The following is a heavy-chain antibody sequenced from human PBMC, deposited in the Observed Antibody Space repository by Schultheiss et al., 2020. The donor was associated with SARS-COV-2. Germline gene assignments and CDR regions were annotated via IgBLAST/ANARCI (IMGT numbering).Heavy chain of an antibody. CDR2: IYYTGST. Sequence: GSLRLSCAVYGGSFSGYYWSWIRQPPGKGLEWIGYIYYTGSTNYNPSLNSRVTISVDTSKNQFSLRLSSVTAADTALYYCARIHSSSWFAPFDYWGQGSLVTVSS. V-gene: IGHV4-59*01. J-gene: IGHJ4*02. CDR1: GGSFSGYY. CDR3: ARIHSSSWFAPFDY. D-gene: IGHD6-13*01.